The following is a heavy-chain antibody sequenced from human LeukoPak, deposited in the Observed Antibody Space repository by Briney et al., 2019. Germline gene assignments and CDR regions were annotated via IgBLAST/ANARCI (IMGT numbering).Heavy chain of an antibody. CDR2: ISAYNGNT. D-gene: IGHD3-22*01. Sequence: ASVKVSCKASGYTFTSYGISWVRQAPGQGLAWMGWISAYNGNTNYAQKFQGRVTMTRDTSISTAYMELSRLRSDDTAVYYCARGPYGWLLTQGGAFDIWGQGTMVTVSS. CDR1: GYTFTSYG. J-gene: IGHJ3*02. V-gene: IGHV1-18*01. CDR3: ARGPYGWLLTQGGAFDI.